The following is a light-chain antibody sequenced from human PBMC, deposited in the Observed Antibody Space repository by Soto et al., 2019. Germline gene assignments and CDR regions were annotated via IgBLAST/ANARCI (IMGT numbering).Light chain of an antibody. J-gene: IGKJ1*01. V-gene: IGKV3-15*01. CDR1: QRVGIN. Sequence: IGVSQSASALSVSPGETATLSCRASQRVGINLAWYQQKPGQAPRLLIYSASTRASGIPDRFSGSGSGTEFTLTISSLQSEDFAFFYCQQYDGWPRTFGQGTKVDI. CDR2: SAS. CDR3: QQYDGWPRT.